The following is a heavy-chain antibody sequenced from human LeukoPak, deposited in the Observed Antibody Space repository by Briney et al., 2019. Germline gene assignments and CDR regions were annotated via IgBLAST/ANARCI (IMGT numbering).Heavy chain of an antibody. Sequence: GGSLRLSCAASGFTFSNYWMSWVRQAPGKGLEWVANIKQDGSEKYYVDSVKGRFTISRDNAKNSLYLQMNSLRADDTAVYYCASIHLEPGYNFSSFDYWGQGTLVTVSP. CDR1: GFTFSNYW. D-gene: IGHD3-22*01. CDR3: ASIHLEPGYNFSSFDY. J-gene: IGHJ4*02. V-gene: IGHV3-7*05. CDR2: IKQDGSEK.